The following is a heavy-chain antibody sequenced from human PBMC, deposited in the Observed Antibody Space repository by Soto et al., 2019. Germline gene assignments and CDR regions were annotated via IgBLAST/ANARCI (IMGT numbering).Heavy chain of an antibody. Sequence: ASAKVSCKASGGTFSSYAISWVRQAPGQGLEWMGGIIPIFGTANYAQKFQGRVTITADESTSTAYMELSSLRSEDTAVYYCARGPRPDYYYYYGMDVWGQGTTVTVSS. CDR2: IIPIFGTA. V-gene: IGHV1-69*13. CDR3: ARGPRPDYYYYYGMDV. J-gene: IGHJ6*02. CDR1: GGTFSSYA. D-gene: IGHD6-6*01.